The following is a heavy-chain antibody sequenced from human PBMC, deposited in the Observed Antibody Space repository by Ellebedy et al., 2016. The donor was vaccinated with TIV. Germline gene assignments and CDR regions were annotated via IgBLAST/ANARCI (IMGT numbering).Heavy chain of an antibody. CDR2: ISSSSSTI. D-gene: IGHD2-15*01. V-gene: IGHV3-48*02. CDR3: ARDQLYCSGGSCYIYYYYYGMDV. J-gene: IGHJ6*02. CDR1: GFTFSSYS. Sequence: GGSLRLSXAASGFTFSSYSMNWVRQAPGKGLEWVSYISSSSSTIYYADSVKGRFTISRDNAKNSLYLQMNSLRDEDTAVYYCARDQLYCSGGSCYIYYYYYGMDVWGQGTTVTVSS.